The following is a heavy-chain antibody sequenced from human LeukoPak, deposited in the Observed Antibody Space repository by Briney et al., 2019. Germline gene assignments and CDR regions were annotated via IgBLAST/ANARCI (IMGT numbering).Heavy chain of an antibody. V-gene: IGHV1-18*01. D-gene: IGHD1-26*01. CDR2: ISAYNGNT. CDR3: ARDHYAWELLGDFDY. CDR1: GYTFTSYG. Sequence: ASVKVSCKASGYTFTSYGISWVRQAPGQGLEWMGWISAYNGNTNYAQKLQGRVTMTTDTSTSTAYMELRSLRSDDTAVYYCARDHYAWELLGDFDYWGQGTLVTVSS. J-gene: IGHJ4*02.